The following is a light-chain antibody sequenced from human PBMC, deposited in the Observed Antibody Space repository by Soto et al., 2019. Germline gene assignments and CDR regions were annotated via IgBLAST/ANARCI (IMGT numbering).Light chain of an antibody. Sequence: EIVMTQSPATLSVSPGERATLSCRASQSVSSNLAWYKQKPGEAPRLLVYGASTRATGIPARFSGSGSGTEFTLTISSLQSEDFAVYYCQQYNNWPPWTCGQGTKVEIK. CDR2: GAS. V-gene: IGKV3-15*01. CDR1: QSVSSN. J-gene: IGKJ1*01. CDR3: QQYNNWPPWT.